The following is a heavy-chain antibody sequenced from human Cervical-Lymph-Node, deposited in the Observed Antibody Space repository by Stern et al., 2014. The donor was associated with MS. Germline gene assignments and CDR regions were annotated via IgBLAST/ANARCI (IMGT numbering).Heavy chain of an antibody. CDR3: VRADGSTDDY. Sequence: VQLEESGGGLVKPGGSLRLSCAASGFSFRNYYMSWIRQAPGKGLEWVSSLSSSGDHIDYADSAQGRFTISRYNAKYSLSLPLHSRRADDTAIYYCVRADGSTDDYWGQGTLVTVSS. V-gene: IGHV3-11*01. J-gene: IGHJ4*02. CDR1: GFSFRNYY. CDR2: LSSSGDHI. D-gene: IGHD3-10*01.